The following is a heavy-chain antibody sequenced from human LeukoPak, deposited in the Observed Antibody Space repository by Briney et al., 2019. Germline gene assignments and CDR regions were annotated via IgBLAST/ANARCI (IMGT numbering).Heavy chain of an antibody. CDR3: AGSYNNYYYYYMDV. Sequence: TGGSLRLSCAASGFSFSTSWMDWVRQAPGKGLEWVANIKPDGSEKYYVDSVKGRFTNSRDNAKNTLYLQMNGLRAEDTAVYYCAGSYNNYYYYYMDVWGKGTTVTVSS. V-gene: IGHV3-7*03. CDR2: IKPDGSEK. D-gene: IGHD1-1*01. CDR1: GFSFSTSW. J-gene: IGHJ6*03.